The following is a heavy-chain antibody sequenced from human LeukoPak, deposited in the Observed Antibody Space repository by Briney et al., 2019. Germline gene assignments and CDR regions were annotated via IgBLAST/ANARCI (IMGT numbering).Heavy chain of an antibody. CDR3: ATTSYYYDSPDY. CDR2: ISYSGTT. J-gene: IGHJ4*02. V-gene: IGHV4-39*01. Sequence: SETLSLTCTVSSSSINSSPYFWGWIRQSPGKGLEWIGSISYSGTTYYNPSLKSRVTISVDTSNNQFSLKLSSVTAADTAVYYCATTSYYYDSPDYWGQGTLVTVSS. D-gene: IGHD3-22*01. CDR1: SSSINSSPYF.